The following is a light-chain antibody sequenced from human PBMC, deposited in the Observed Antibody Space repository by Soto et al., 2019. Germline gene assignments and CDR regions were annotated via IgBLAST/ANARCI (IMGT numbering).Light chain of an antibody. CDR3: QQYNLDPYT. J-gene: IGKJ2*01. V-gene: IGKV1-5*01. CDR1: QSVVNW. CDR2: DAS. Sequence: DIQMTQSPSTLSASVGDRVIITCRASQSVVNWLAWYQQKPGEAPKLLISDASKLESGVPPRFSGVGSWTDFTLIISSLQPDDSATDYCQQYNLDPYTFGQGTNLKIK.